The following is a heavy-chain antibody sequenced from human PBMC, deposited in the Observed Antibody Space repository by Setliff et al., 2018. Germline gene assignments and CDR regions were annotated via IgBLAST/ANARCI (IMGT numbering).Heavy chain of an antibody. D-gene: IGHD2-2*02. CDR1: GGTFSIYT. CDR3: ARSSAPIKRDYMDV. CDR2: IIPIFGTA. Sequence: VASVKVSCKASGGTFSIYTISWVRQAPGQGLEWMGRIIPIFGTANYAQKFQGRVTITADKSTSTAYMELNSLRADDAAVYYCARSSAPIKRDYMDVWGKGTTVTVSS. V-gene: IGHV1-69*08. J-gene: IGHJ6*03.